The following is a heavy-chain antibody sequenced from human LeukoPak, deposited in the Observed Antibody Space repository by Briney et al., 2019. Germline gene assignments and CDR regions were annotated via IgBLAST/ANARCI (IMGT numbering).Heavy chain of an antibody. D-gene: IGHD5-24*01. CDR2: IIPIFGTA. CDR1: GGTFSSYA. J-gene: IGHJ4*02. Sequence: SVKVSCKASGGTFSSYAISWERQAPGQGLEWMGRIIPIFGTANYAQKFQGRVTITTDESTSTAYMELSSLRSEDTAVYYCARTRDGYNFGFDYWGQGTLVTVSS. V-gene: IGHV1-69*05. CDR3: ARTRDGYNFGFDY.